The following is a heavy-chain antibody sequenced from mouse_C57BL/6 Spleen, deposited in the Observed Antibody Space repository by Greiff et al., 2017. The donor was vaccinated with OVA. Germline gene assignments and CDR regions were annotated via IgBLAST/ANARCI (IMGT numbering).Heavy chain of an antibody. V-gene: IGHV14-3*01. D-gene: IGHD1-1*01. CDR2: IDPANGNT. CDR1: GFNITNTY. CDR3: ARDYYGSSLRGYFDV. J-gene: IGHJ1*03. Sequence: VQLQQSVAELVRPGASVKLSCTASGFNITNTYMHWVKQRPEQGLEWIGRIDPANGNTKYAPKFQGKATITADTSSNTAYLQLSSLTSKDTAIYYCARDYYGSSLRGYFDVWGTGTTVTVSS.